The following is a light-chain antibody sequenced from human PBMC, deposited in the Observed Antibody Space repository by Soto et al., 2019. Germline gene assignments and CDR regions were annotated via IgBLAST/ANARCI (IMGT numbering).Light chain of an antibody. V-gene: IGKV1-5*03. Sequence: DIQMTQSPSTLSGSVGDRVTITCRASQTISSWLAWYQQKPGKAPKLLIYKAPTLKSGVPSRFSGSGSGTEFTLTISSLQPDDFATYYCQHYNSYSEAFGQGPTVDIK. CDR2: KAP. J-gene: IGKJ1*01. CDR1: QTISSW. CDR3: QHYNSYSEA.